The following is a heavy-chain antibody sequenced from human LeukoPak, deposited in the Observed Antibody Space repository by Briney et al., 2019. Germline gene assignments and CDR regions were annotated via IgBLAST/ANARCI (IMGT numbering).Heavy chain of an antibody. J-gene: IGHJ5*02. V-gene: IGHV1-2*02. CDR2: INPKTDGT. CDR1: GYTFTDYD. Sequence: ASVKVSCKASGYTFTDYDIHWVRQAPGQGLEWMGWINPKTDGTDCALKFQGRVTMTRDTSISTAYMELSRLTSDDTAVYYCARDLMATVTNWFDPWGQGTLVTVSS. D-gene: IGHD4-17*01. CDR3: ARDLMATVTNWFDP.